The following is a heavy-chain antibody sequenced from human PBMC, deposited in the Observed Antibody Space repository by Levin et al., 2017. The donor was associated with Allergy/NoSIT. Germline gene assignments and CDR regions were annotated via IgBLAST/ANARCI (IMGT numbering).Heavy chain of an antibody. Sequence: SETLSLTCSVSGGSINGYYWSWIRQPPGKGLEWIGNIYYMGRPNYNPSLKSRVTISVDTSKNQFSLRLSSVTADDTDMYFCARGDYLDSISYYEDSWGQGTLVTVSS. D-gene: IGHD3-22*01. CDR2: IYYMGRP. CDR1: GGSINGYY. CDR3: ARGDYLDSISYYEDS. J-gene: IGHJ4*02. V-gene: IGHV4-59*01.